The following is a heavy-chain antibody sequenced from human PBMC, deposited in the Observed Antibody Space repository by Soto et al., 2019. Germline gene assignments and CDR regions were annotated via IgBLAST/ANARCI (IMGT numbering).Heavy chain of an antibody. D-gene: IGHD5-18*01. Sequence: SQTLCLTSTVSGGSISHYYWSWSRQPPGKGLEWIGHIFYSGSTNFNPALKSRVTISVDTSKSQFSLKLSSVTAADTAVYYCAKDSGYNYGYFRWFDPWGQGTLVTVS. J-gene: IGHJ5*02. V-gene: IGHV4-59*01. CDR3: AKDSGYNYGYFRWFDP. CDR2: IFYSGST. CDR1: GGSISHYY.